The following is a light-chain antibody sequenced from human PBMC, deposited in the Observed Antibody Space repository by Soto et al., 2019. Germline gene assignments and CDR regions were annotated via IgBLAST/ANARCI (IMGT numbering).Light chain of an antibody. Sequence: IVLTQSPGTLSLSLGDRATLSCRASQSVNSTYLAWYQQKPGQAPRLLIYGSSTRTPGIPARFSGSGSGTDFTLAIASLLPEEFAVYYCQQYATSPFTFGQGTKLQI. J-gene: IGKJ2*01. CDR1: QSVNSTY. CDR2: GSS. CDR3: QQYATSPFT. V-gene: IGKV3-20*01.